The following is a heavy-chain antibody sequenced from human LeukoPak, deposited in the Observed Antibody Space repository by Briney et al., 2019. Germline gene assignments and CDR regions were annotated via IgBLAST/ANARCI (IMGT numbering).Heavy chain of an antibody. CDR2: MNPNSGNT. CDR1: RGTFSSYA. D-gene: IGHD3-10*01. J-gene: IGHJ6*02. V-gene: IGHV1-8*02. Sequence: ASVKVSCKASRGTFSSYAISWVRQATGQGLEWMGWMNPNSGNTGYAQKFQGRVTMTRNTSISTAYMELSSLRSEDTAVYYCARGRYGSLMDVWGQGTTVTVSS. CDR3: ARGRYGSLMDV.